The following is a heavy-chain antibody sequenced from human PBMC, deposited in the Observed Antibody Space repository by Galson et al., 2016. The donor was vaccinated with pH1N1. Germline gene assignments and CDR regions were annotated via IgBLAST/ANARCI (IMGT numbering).Heavy chain of an antibody. Sequence: LSLTCSVSGGSISIGGFYWSWVRQHPGKGLEWIGYIYHSGSTSYNPSLKSRVSISVDTSKNQFSLQLRSVTAADTAVYYCARENIVVGEGWDYGMDVWGQGTTVTVSS. CDR3: ARENIVVGEGWDYGMDV. CDR2: IYHSGST. CDR1: GGSISIGGFY. V-gene: IGHV4-31*03. D-gene: IGHD2-15*01. J-gene: IGHJ6*02.